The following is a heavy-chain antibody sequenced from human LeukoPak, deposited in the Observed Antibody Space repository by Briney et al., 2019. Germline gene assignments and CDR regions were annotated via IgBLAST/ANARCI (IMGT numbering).Heavy chain of an antibody. CDR2: ISSSGSTI. CDR1: GFTFSDYY. CDR3: ARGQGEYQLLSYGMDV. D-gene: IGHD2-2*01. Sequence: GGSLRLSRAASGFTFSDYYMSWIRQAPGKGLEWVSYISSSGSTIYYADSVKGRFTISRDNAKNSLYLQMNSLRAEDTAVYYCARGQGEYQLLSYGMDVWGQGTTVTVS. J-gene: IGHJ6*02. V-gene: IGHV3-11*01.